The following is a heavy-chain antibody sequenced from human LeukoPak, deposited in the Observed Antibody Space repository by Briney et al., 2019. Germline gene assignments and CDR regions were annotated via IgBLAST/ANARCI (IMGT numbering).Heavy chain of an antibody. CDR3: AKEGYDSSGYYCYFDY. CDR1: GFTFSSYG. D-gene: IGHD3-22*01. J-gene: IGHJ4*02. Sequence: HPGGSLRLSCAASGFTFSSYGMHWVRQAPGKGLEWVAFTRYDGSNKYYADSVKGRFTISRDNSKNTLYLQMNSLRAEDTAVYYCAKEGYDSSGYYCYFDYWGQGTLVTVSS. V-gene: IGHV3-30*02. CDR2: TRYDGSNK.